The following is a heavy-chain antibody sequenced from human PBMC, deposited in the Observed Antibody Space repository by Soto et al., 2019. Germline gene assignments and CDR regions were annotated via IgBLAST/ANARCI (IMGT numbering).Heavy chain of an antibody. D-gene: IGHD1-26*01. V-gene: IGHV1-45*02. Sequence: QMQLVQSGAEVKRTGSTVTVSCKALGNTFTYRYLHWVRQAPGQALEWMGWITPFSGDVHYAQKFQERVTITSDMSINTAYMRMSSLRSDDTAMYYCASGGAGSGPFTWELPDHLGQGTLVTVSS. CDR2: ITPFSGDV. J-gene: IGHJ4*02. CDR1: GNTFTYRY. CDR3: ASGGAGSGPFTWELPDH.